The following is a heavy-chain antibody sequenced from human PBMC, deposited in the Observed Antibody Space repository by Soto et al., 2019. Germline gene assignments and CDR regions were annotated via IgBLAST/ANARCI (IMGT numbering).Heavy chain of an antibody. CDR1: GDSTAIYY. Sequence: QVQLLESGPGLVKPSETLSLTCNVSGDSTAIYYGSWIRQSAGKGLEWIGRIYTTGSINYNPSLRSRVTMSRDSSKNQLCLSLTSVTAADTAVYYCVRDRLNWFDPWGQGVLVTVSS. CDR3: VRDRLNWFDP. CDR2: IYTTGSI. J-gene: IGHJ5*02. V-gene: IGHV4-4*07.